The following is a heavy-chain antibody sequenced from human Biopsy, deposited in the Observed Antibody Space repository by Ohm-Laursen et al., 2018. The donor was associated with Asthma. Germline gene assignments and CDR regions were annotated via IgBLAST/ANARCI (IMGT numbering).Heavy chain of an antibody. J-gene: IGHJ4*02. V-gene: IGHV3-30*18. Sequence: SLRLSCTASGITLSSFSMNWVRQAPGKGLEWVAVISFDGSNKDFADSVKGRFTISRDNSKNTMYLEMNSLRAEDTAVYYCPKDVFPGWELRRGPDYWGQGTLVTVSS. CDR3: PKDVFPGWELRRGPDY. D-gene: IGHD1-26*01. CDR1: GITLSSFS. CDR2: ISFDGSNK.